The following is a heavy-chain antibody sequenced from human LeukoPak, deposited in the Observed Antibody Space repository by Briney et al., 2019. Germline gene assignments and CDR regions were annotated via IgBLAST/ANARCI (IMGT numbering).Heavy chain of an antibody. CDR2: IYYSGST. CDR3: ARGAPAYYYDSSGPLNDY. CDR1: GGSISSYY. J-gene: IGHJ4*02. D-gene: IGHD3-22*01. Sequence: SETLSLNCTVSGGSISSYYWSWIRQPPGKGLEWIGYIYYSGSTNYNPSLKSRVTISVDTSKNQFSLKLSSVTAADTAVYYCARGAPAYYYDSSGPLNDYWGQGTLVTVSS. V-gene: IGHV4-59*01.